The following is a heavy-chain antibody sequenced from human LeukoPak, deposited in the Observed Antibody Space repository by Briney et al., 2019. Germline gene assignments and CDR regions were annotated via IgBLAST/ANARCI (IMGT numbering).Heavy chain of an antibody. CDR3: ARLSLGGSYDFDY. V-gene: IGHV5-51*01. Sequence: GESLKISCKGSGYSFTSYWIGWVXXXXXXXXXXXXXIYPGDSDTRYSPSFQGQVTISADKSISTAYLQWSSLKASDTAMYYCARLSLGGSYDFDYWGQGTLVTVSS. J-gene: IGHJ4*02. CDR1: GYSFTSYW. CDR2: IYPGDSDT. D-gene: IGHD1-26*01.